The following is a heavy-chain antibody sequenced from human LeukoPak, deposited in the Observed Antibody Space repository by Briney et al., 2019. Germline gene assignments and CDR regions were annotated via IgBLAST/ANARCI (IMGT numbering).Heavy chain of an antibody. D-gene: IGHD1-26*01. CDR1: GYTFTSYG. V-gene: IGHV7-4-1*02. J-gene: IGHJ4*02. CDR2: INTNTGNP. CDR3: ARDEWELDPPFDY. Sequence: ASVKVSCKASGYTFTSYGIGWVRQAPGQGLEWMGWINTNTGNPTYAQGFTGRFVFSLDTSVSTAYLQISSLKAEDTAVYYCARDEWELDPPFDYWGQGALVTVSS.